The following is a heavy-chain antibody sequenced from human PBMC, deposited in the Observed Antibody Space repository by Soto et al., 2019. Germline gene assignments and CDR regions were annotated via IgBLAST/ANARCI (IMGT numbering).Heavy chain of an antibody. Sequence: SETLSLTCTVSGGSISSYYWIWIRQPPGKGLEWIGYIYYSGSTNYNPSLKSRVTISVDTSKNQFSLKLSSVTAADTAVYYCARGGFGSSWNWFDPWGQGTLVTVSS. CDR2: IYYSGST. J-gene: IGHJ5*02. D-gene: IGHD6-13*01. CDR3: ARGGFGSSWNWFDP. V-gene: IGHV4-59*01. CDR1: GGSISSYY.